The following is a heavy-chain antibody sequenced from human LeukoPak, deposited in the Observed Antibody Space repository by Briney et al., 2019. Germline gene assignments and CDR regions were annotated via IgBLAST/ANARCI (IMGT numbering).Heavy chain of an antibody. D-gene: IGHD1/OR15-1a*01. Sequence: GTSVKVSCKASGFTCTNSAMQWVRQARGQPPGWIGWSVVASGNRKYAQKFQERITSTRVMVTSTAYMELSSLSPVATAASYWASAPIDMQQRGFDYWGQGTLVTVSP. CDR2: SVVASGNR. CDR3: ASAPIDMQQRGFDY. J-gene: IGHJ4*02. V-gene: IGHV1-58*02. CDR1: GFTCTNSA.